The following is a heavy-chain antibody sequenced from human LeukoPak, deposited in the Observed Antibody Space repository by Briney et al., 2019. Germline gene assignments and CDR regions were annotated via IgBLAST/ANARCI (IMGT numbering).Heavy chain of an antibody. V-gene: IGHV4-39*01. D-gene: IGHD1-26*01. CDR2: IYYSGST. Sequence: PSETLSLTCTVSGGSISSSSHYWGWIRQPPGKGLVWIGSIYYSGSTYYNPSLKSRVTISVDTSKNQFSLKLSSVTAADTAVYYCATSFVSVGAFDIWGQGAMVTVSS. CDR1: GGSISSSSHY. J-gene: IGHJ3*02. CDR3: ATSFVSVGAFDI.